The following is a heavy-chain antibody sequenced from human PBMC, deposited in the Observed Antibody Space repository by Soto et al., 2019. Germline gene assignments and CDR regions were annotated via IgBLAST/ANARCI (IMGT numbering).Heavy chain of an antibody. V-gene: IGHV1-69*01. D-gene: IGHD2-8*01. CDR1: GGTFISSA. CDR3: AKKNPHGDSNKAWLDP. Sequence: QVQLLQSGTELRQPGSSVTISCTPSGGTFISSAFAWVRQAPGGRIEWMGGIIPILGTTKYAEKFLGRVTIWADDSSRTAFLELSSLTVDDTAVYFCAKKNPHGDSNKAWLDPWGQGTLVTVST. J-gene: IGHJ5*02. CDR2: IIPILGTT.